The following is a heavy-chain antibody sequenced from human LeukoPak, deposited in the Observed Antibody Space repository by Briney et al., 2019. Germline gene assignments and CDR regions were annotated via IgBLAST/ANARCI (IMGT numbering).Heavy chain of an antibody. D-gene: IGHD5-24*01. CDR1: GFTFSSYA. Sequence: GGSLRLACAASGFTFSSYAMSWVRQAPGKGLEWVSAISGSGGSTYYAYSVKGRFTISRDNSKNTLYLQMNSLRAEDTAVYYCAKKIEMATISHFDYWGQGTLVTVSS. J-gene: IGHJ4*02. V-gene: IGHV3-23*01. CDR3: AKKIEMATISHFDY. CDR2: ISGSGGST.